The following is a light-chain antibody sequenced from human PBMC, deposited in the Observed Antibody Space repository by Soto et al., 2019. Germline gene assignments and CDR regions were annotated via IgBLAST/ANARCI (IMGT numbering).Light chain of an antibody. CDR3: QQSYNTPYT. J-gene: IGKJ2*01. V-gene: IGKV1-39*01. Sequence: DIQMTQSPSSLSASVGDRVSITCRASQGISGYLVWYQQKPGKAPKLLIFAASSLQSGVPSRFSGSGSGTDFTLTISSLQPEDFATYYCQQSYNTPYTFGQGTRLEIK. CDR1: QGISGY. CDR2: AAS.